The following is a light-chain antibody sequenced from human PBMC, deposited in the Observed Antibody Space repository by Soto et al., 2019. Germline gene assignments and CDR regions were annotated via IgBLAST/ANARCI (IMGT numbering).Light chain of an antibody. Sequence: EIVLTQSPGTLSLSPGERATLSCRASQSVSSSYLAWYQQKPGQAPRLLIYGASSRATGIPDRFSGSGSGTDFTLTISRLETEDFAVYYCQKYGRSPHTVGQGPKVDSK. V-gene: IGKV3-20*01. J-gene: IGKJ1*01. CDR2: GAS. CDR3: QKYGRSPHT. CDR1: QSVSSSY.